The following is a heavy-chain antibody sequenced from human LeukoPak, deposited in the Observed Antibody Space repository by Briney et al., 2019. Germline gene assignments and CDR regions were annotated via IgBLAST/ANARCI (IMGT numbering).Heavy chain of an antibody. V-gene: IGHV4-59*01. Sequence: SETLSLTCSVSGASINDYYWTWIRQPPGKGLEWIGYVYHTGTSGYHPSLKSRVAMSLDTSKNQVSLKLRSVTAADTAVYFCTRVVNGGDFDYWGQGTLVTVSS. CDR2: VYHTGTS. J-gene: IGHJ4*02. CDR3: TRVVNGGDFDY. D-gene: IGHD2-8*01. CDR1: GASINDYY.